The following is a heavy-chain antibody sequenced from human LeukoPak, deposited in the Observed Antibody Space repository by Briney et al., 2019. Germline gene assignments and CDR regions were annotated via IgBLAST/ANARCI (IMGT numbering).Heavy chain of an antibody. D-gene: IGHD6-19*01. V-gene: IGHV4-39*07. Sequence: PSETLSLTCTVSGDSISSTSYNWAWIRQPPGKGREWIGSIYYSGSTYYNPSLKSRVTISVDTSKNQFSLKLSSVTAADTAVYYCARDRGYSRGSRDWFDPWGLGTLVTVSS. CDR3: ARDRGYSRGSRDWFDP. J-gene: IGHJ5*02. CDR1: GDSISSTSYN. CDR2: IYYSGST.